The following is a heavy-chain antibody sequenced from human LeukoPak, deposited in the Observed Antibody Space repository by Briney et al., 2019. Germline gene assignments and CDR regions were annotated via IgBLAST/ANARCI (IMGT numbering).Heavy chain of an antibody. J-gene: IGHJ4*02. D-gene: IGHD3-22*01. CDR2: ISGSGGST. Sequence: GGSLRLSCAASGFTFNSYAMSWVRQAPGKGLEWISAISGSGGSTHYADSVKGRFTISRDNAKNSLYLQMNSLRAEDTALYYCAKDRGSSGYYYGFDYWGQGTLVTVSS. CDR1: GFTFNSYA. V-gene: IGHV3-23*01. CDR3: AKDRGSSGYYYGFDY.